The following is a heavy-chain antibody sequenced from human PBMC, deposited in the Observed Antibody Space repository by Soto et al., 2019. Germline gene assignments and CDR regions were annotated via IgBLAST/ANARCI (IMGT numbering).Heavy chain of an antibody. D-gene: IGHD6-19*01. CDR3: ASLIAVAGNLVDY. V-gene: IGHV4-59*08. J-gene: IGHJ4*02. CDR2: IYYSGST. Sequence: PSETLSLTCTVSGGSISSYYWSWIRQPPGKGLEWIGYIYYSGSTNYNPSLKSRVTISVDTSKNQFSLKLSSMTAADTAVYYCASLIAVAGNLVDYWGQGTLVTVSS. CDR1: GGSISSYY.